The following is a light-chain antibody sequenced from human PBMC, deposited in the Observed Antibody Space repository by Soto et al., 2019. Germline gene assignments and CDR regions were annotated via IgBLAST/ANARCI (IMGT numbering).Light chain of an antibody. CDR2: TAS. J-gene: IGKJ2*01. CDR1: QGIRNY. V-gene: IGKV1-27*01. CDR3: QKYSGPPYT. Sequence: DIQMTQSPSSLSASVGDRVTITCRASQGIRNYLAWYQQKPGKVPKLLIYTASTLQSAVPSRFSGSGSGTDFTLTISSLQPEDVATYYCQKYSGPPYTFGQGTKLEIK.